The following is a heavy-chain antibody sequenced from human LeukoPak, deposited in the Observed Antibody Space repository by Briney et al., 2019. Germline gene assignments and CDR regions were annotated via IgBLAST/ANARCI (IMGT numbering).Heavy chain of an antibody. V-gene: IGHV3-30*03. CDR3: ARQSYDFWSRSMDV. J-gene: IGHJ6*02. Sequence: PGGSLRLSCAASGFTFSSYGMHWVRQAPGKGLEWVAVISYDGSNKYYADSVKGRFTISRDNSKNTLYLQMNSLRAEDTALYYCARQSYDFWSRSMDVWGQGTMVTVSS. CDR2: ISYDGSNK. CDR1: GFTFSSYG. D-gene: IGHD3-3*01.